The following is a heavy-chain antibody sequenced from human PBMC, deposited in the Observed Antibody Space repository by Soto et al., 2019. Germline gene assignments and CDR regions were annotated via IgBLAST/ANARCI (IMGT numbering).Heavy chain of an antibody. V-gene: IGHV2-5*02. CDR1: GFSLTTRGVG. CDR3: AHIPNYYQYDWFDP. J-gene: IGHJ5*02. Sequence: ITLKESVPTLVKPTQTLTLTCTFSGFSLTTRGVGVGWIRQPPGKALECLALIYWDDDKRYSPSLQSRLSITKDTSKSQVVLTMTNVDPVDTATYYCAHIPNYYQYDWFDPWGQGTLVSVSS. D-gene: IGHD3-16*01. CDR2: IYWDDDK.